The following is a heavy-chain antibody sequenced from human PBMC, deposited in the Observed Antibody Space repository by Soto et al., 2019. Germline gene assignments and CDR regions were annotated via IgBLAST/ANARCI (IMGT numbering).Heavy chain of an antibody. CDR2: IYYSGST. Sequence: SETLSLTCTVSGGSISSGGYYWSWIRQHPGKGLEWIGYIYYSGSTYYNPSLKSRVTISVDTSKNQFSLKLSSVTAADTAVYYCARGKRGRDYDFWSGYPSGFDPWGQGTLVTVSS. D-gene: IGHD3-3*01. CDR1: GGSISSGGYY. J-gene: IGHJ5*02. CDR3: ARGKRGRDYDFWSGYPSGFDP. V-gene: IGHV4-31*03.